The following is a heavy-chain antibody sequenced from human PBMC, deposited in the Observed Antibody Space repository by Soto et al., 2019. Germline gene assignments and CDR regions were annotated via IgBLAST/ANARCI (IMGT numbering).Heavy chain of an antibody. Sequence: ASVKVSCKASGGTFSSYAISWVRQAPGQGLEWMGGIIPIFGTANYAQKFQGRVTITADESTSPAYMELSSLRSEDTAVYYCARAEVFGVVAYYYYYGMDVWGQGTTVTVSS. CDR2: IIPIFGTA. V-gene: IGHV1-69*13. CDR3: ARAEVFGVVAYYYYYGMDV. D-gene: IGHD3-3*01. CDR1: GGTFSSYA. J-gene: IGHJ6*02.